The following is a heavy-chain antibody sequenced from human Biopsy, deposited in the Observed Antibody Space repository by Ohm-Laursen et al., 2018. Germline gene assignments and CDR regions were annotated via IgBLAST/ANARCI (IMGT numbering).Heavy chain of an antibody. J-gene: IGHJ6*02. V-gene: IGHV4-38-2*02. Sequence: SETLSLTCSVSGYSISTAYYWAWIRQPPGKGLEWIASIYHIGRTNYNPSLKSRVTISVDTSKNQFSLKVRSVTAADTAVYYCVRGVDYYDPYHYYALDVWGQGTTVTVSS. CDR2: IYHIGRT. CDR1: GYSISTAYY. CDR3: VRGVDYYDPYHYYALDV. D-gene: IGHD3-22*01.